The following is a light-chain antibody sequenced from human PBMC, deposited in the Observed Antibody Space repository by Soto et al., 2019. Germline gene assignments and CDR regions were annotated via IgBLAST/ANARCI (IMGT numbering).Light chain of an antibody. Sequence: QSALTQPASVSGSPGQSITISCTGTSSDVGGYNYVSWYQQHPGKAPKLMIYDVSNRPSGVSNRFSGSKSDNTASLTISGLQAEDEADYYCSSYTSSSTLLYVFGTWTKLTVL. CDR2: DVS. CDR3: SSYTSSSTLLYV. J-gene: IGLJ1*01. V-gene: IGLV2-14*01. CDR1: SSDVGGYNY.